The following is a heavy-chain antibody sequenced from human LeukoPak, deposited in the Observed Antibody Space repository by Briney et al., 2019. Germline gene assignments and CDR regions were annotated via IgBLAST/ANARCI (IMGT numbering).Heavy chain of an antibody. Sequence: PGGSLRLSCAASGFTFSSYAMHWVRQAPGKGLEWVALISYDGGNKYYADSVKGRFTISRDNAKNSLYLQMNSLRAEDTAVYYCARDGGTVTTIYWGQGTLVTVSS. J-gene: IGHJ4*02. D-gene: IGHD4-11*01. CDR2: ISYDGGNK. CDR3: ARDGGTVTTIY. CDR1: GFTFSSYA. V-gene: IGHV3-30-3*01.